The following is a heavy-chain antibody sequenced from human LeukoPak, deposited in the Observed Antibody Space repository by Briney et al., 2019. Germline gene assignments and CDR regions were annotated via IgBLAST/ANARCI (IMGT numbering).Heavy chain of an antibody. CDR3: ARDRAANQDWVEFDP. CDR1: GFRVSDYY. V-gene: IGHV3-66*03. CDR2: IRDSGEA. Sequence: PGGSLRLSCAVSGFRVSDYYMSWVRQAPGKGLEWVGLIRDSGEAFYADFARGRFAISRDESENTLYLQMNSLRVEDTAVYFCARDRAANQDWVEFDPWGQRTPVIVSS. D-gene: IGHD3/OR15-3a*01. J-gene: IGHJ5*02.